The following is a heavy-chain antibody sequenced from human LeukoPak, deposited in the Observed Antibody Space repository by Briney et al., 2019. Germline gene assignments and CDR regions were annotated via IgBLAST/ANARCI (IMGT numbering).Heavy chain of an antibody. Sequence: GGSLRLSCAASGFTFSSYAMEWVRQAPGKGLEWLSSLTGGSDDVYYADSVKGRFTISRDNAKSSLYLQMNSLRAEDTAVYYCARLSRSSYGKYYFDSWGQGTLVTVSS. D-gene: IGHD1-26*01. V-gene: IGHV3-21*01. CDR1: GFTFSSYA. CDR2: LTGGSDDV. CDR3: ARLSRSSYGKYYFDS. J-gene: IGHJ4*02.